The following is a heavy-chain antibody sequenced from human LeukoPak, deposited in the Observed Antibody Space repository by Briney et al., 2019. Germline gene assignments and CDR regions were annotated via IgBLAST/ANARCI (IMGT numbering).Heavy chain of an antibody. V-gene: IGHV1-58*02. Sequence: SVKVSCKAAGFTFTRSAMQWVRQARGQRREWIGWIVVGSGNTNYAQKFKERVTITRDMSTTTTYLMLSSLRSEETTVFYCAAGGGLDGSSGYDYWGQGTLVTVSS. CDR3: AAGGGLDGSSGYDY. D-gene: IGHD3-22*01. CDR2: IVVGSGNT. J-gene: IGHJ4*02. CDR1: GFTFTRSA.